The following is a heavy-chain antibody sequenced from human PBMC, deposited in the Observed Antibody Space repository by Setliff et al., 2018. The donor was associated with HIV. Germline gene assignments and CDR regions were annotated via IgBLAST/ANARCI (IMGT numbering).Heavy chain of an antibody. CDR2: ISWNSGEI. V-gene: IGHV3-9*01. J-gene: IGHJ6*02. CDR3: AKSAGDLNYYYYGMDV. D-gene: IGHD3-10*01. CDR1: GFNFRQHA. Sequence: PGGSLRLSCIASGFNFRQHAMHWVRQVSGKGLEWVSAISWNSGEIGYADSVKGRFTISRDNAKNTLYLQMNSLRAEDTALYYCAKSAGDLNYYYYGMDVWGQGTTVTVSS.